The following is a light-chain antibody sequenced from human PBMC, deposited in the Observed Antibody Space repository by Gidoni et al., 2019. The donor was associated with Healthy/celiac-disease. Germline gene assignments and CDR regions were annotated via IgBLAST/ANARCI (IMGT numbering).Light chain of an antibody. CDR3: SSYTSSSVV. J-gene: IGLJ2*01. CDR2: DVS. Sequence: QSALTNPASVAGSPDQSITLSCTGTSSDVGGYKYESWYQQHSGKAPKLMIYDVSNRPSGVSNRFSGSKSGNTASLTISGLQAEDEADYYCSSYTSSSVVFGGGTKLTVL. CDR1: SSDVGGYKY. V-gene: IGLV2-14*01.